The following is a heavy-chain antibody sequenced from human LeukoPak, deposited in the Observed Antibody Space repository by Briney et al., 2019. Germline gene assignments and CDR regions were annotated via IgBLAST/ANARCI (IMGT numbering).Heavy chain of an antibody. J-gene: IGHJ4*02. CDR3: ARLRSGGSGSYVYYFDY. Sequence: GASVKVSCKASGYTFTGYYMHWVRQAPGQGLEWMGWINPNSGGTNYAQKFQGWVTMTRDTSISTAYMELSRLRSEDTAAYYCARLRSGGSGSYVYYFDYWGQGTLVTVSS. CDR2: INPNSGGT. D-gene: IGHD3-10*01. V-gene: IGHV1-2*04. CDR1: GYTFTGYY.